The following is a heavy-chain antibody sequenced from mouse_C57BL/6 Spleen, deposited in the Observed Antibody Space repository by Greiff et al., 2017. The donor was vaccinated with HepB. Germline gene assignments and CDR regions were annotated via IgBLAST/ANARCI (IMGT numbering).Heavy chain of an antibody. CDR1: GFSLTSYG. CDR2: IWSDGST. Sequence: VQLQQSGPGLVAPSQSLSITCTVSGFSLTSYGVHWVRQPPGKGLEWLVVIWSDGSTTYNSALKSRLSISKVNTKSQVFLKMNSLQTDDTAMYYCARHDYDVPFAYWGQGTLVTVSA. D-gene: IGHD2-4*01. J-gene: IGHJ3*01. V-gene: IGHV2-6-1*01. CDR3: ARHDYDVPFAY.